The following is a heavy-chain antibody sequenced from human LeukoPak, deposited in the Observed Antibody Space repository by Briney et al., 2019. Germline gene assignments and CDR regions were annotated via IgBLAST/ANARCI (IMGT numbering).Heavy chain of an antibody. CDR1: GFTFSSYG. CDR3: AKPLSEGYYDSSPPFDY. V-gene: IGHV3-30*18. Sequence: PGRSLRLSCAASGFTFSSYGMHWVRQAPGKGLEWVAVISYDGSNKYYADSVKGRFTISRDNSKNTLYLQMNSLRAEDTAVYYCAKPLSEGYYDSSPPFDYWGQGTLVTVSS. D-gene: IGHD3-22*01. CDR2: ISYDGSNK. J-gene: IGHJ4*02.